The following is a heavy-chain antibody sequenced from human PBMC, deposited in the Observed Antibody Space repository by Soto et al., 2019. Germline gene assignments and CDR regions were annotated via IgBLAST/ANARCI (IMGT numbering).Heavy chain of an antibody. CDR3: ARDREASSSRLYYYYGMDV. CDR2: TSYDGSNK. D-gene: IGHD6-13*01. Sequence: GGSLRLSCAASGFTFSSYAMHWVRQAPGKGLEWVAVTSYDGSNKYYADSVKGRFTISRDNSKNTLYLQMNSLRAEDTAVYYCARDREASSSRLYYYYGMDVWGQGTTVTVSS. V-gene: IGHV3-30-3*01. J-gene: IGHJ6*02. CDR1: GFTFSSYA.